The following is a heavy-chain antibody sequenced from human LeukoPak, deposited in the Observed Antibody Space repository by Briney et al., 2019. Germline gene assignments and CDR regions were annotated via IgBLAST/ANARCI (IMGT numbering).Heavy chain of an antibody. CDR2: ISGSGGST. V-gene: IGHV3-23*01. D-gene: IGHD1-7*01. CDR3: AKDPTAPGTAEYFQH. Sequence: GGSLRLSCAASGFTFSTYAMTWVRQAPGKGLEWVSAISGSGGSTYYADSVKGRFTMSRDNSKNTLYLQMNSLRAEDTAVYYCAKDPTAPGTAEYFQHWGQGTPVTVSS. J-gene: IGHJ1*01. CDR1: GFTFSTYA.